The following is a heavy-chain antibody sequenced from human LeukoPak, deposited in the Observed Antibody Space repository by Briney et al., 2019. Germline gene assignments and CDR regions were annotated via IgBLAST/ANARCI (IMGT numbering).Heavy chain of an antibody. CDR2: INPNSGVT. D-gene: IGHD3-3*01. CDR3: VRFRVVTNDSFDI. Sequence: GASVKVSCKASGYTFTGYYIHWVRQAPGQGLEWMGWINPNSGVTKSAQQFQGRVTMTWDTSISTAYMELSRLRSDDTAVYYCVRFRVVTNDSFDIWGQGTMVTVSS. J-gene: IGHJ3*02. V-gene: IGHV1-2*02. CDR1: GYTFTGYY.